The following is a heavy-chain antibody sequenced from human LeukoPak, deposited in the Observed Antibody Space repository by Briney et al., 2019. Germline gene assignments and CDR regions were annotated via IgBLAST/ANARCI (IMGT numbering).Heavy chain of an antibody. CDR2: IGIDSGNT. CDR1: GFPFSEYS. D-gene: IGHD1-1*01. Sequence: HPGGSLRLSCTASGFPFSEYSMNWVRQAPGKGLEWISYIGIDSGNTKYADSVRGRFTIYADKAKNSLYLQMNSMRVEDTTVYYCARDHNYAFDNWGQGTLVSVAS. V-gene: IGHV3-48*01. CDR3: ARDHNYAFDN. J-gene: IGHJ4*02.